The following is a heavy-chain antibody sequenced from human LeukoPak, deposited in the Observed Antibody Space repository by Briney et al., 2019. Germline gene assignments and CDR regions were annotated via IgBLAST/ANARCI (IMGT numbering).Heavy chain of an antibody. V-gene: IGHV1-69*13. D-gene: IGHD3-10*01. CDR3: ARSITMVLLTVGFDY. CDR1: GGTFTSYA. J-gene: IGHJ4*02. Sequence: GASVRVSFTASGGTFTSYAISWGRQAPGQGLEWMGGIIPIFGTANYAQKFQGRVTITADESTSTAYMELSSLRSEDTAVYYCARSITMVLLTVGFDYWGQGTLVTVSS. CDR2: IIPIFGTA.